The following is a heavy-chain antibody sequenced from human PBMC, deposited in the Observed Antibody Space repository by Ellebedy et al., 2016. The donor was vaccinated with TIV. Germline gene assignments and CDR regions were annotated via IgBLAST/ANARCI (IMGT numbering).Heavy chain of an antibody. CDR3: ARSGDESYGNFDS. CDR2: ISHSGST. Sequence: MPSETLSLTCTVSGGSITTYYWSWIRQPPGKGLEWIGYISHSGSTSNNPSLKSRVTISLDTSKKQLSLRLTSVTAADTAVYYCARSGDESYGNFDSWGQGTLVTVSS. J-gene: IGHJ4*02. V-gene: IGHV4-59*08. D-gene: IGHD2-21*01. CDR1: GGSITTYY.